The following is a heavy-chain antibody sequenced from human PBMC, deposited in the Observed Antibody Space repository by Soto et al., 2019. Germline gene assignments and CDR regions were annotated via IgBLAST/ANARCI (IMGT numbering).Heavy chain of an antibody. J-gene: IGHJ3*02. Sequence: SGSPSLSCAVSGGSIRSYVVGWVRQPPGKGLEWIGYIYYSGSTNYNPSLKSRVTISVDTSKNQFSLKLSSVTAADTAVYYCAREWVEYSGYDYAFDIWGQGTMVTVSS. CDR1: GGSIRSYV. D-gene: IGHD5-12*01. V-gene: IGHV4-59*01. CDR2: IYYSGST. CDR3: AREWVEYSGYDYAFDI.